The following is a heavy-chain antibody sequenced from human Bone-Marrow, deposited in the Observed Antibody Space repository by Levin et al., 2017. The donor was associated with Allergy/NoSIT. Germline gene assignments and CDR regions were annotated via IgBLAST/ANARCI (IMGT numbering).Heavy chain of an antibody. D-gene: IGHD3-3*01. Sequence: ASVKVSCAASGFTFSSYSMNWVRQAPGKGLEWVSSISSSSSYIYYADSVKGRFTISRDNAKNSLYLQMNSLRAEDTAVYYWARDGSDFGVVIDYYYYGMDVWGQGTTVTVSS. CDR3: ARDGSDFGVVIDYYYYGMDV. V-gene: IGHV3-21*01. CDR1: GFTFSSYS. CDR2: ISSSSSYI. J-gene: IGHJ6*02.